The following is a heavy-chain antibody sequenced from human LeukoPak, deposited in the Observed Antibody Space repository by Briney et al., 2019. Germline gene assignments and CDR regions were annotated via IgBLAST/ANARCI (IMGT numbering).Heavy chain of an antibody. Sequence: ASVKVSCKTSGYSFTDYYMHWVRQAPGQGLEWMGWINPNSGGTSSAQKFQGRVTMTRDTSITTVYMEMSWLTAADTAIYYCARADRLHGGPYLIGPWGQGTLVTVSS. CDR2: INPNSGGT. J-gene: IGHJ5*02. V-gene: IGHV1-2*02. D-gene: IGHD2-21*01. CDR3: ARADRLHGGPYLIGP. CDR1: GYSFTDYY.